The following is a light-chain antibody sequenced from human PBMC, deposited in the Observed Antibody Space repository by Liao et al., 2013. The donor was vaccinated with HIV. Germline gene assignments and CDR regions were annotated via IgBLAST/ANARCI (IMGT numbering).Light chain of an antibody. CDR3: QVWDRGSAHPTV. Sequence: SYVLTQPPSVSVAPGKTATITCGGNNIGGKSVHWYQQKPGQAPVLVIYYDSDRPSGISDRFSGSTSENTATLTISRAEAGDEADYYCQVWDRGSAHPTVFGPGTKVTVL. CDR1: NIGGKS. CDR2: YDS. V-gene: IGLV3-21*04. J-gene: IGLJ1*01.